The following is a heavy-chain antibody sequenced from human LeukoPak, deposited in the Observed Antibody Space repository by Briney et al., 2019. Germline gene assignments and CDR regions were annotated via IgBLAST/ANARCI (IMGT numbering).Heavy chain of an antibody. CDR1: GYTFTGYY. Sequence: ASVKVSCKASGYTFTGYYLHWVRQAPGQGLEWMGWINPNSGGTYYAQKFLGRVTMTRDTSISTAYMELNRLRSDDTAVYYCARDVQQLANYYYYGLDVWGQGTTVTVSS. CDR2: INPNSGGT. V-gene: IGHV1-2*02. J-gene: IGHJ6*02. CDR3: ARDVQQLANYYYYGLDV. D-gene: IGHD6-13*01.